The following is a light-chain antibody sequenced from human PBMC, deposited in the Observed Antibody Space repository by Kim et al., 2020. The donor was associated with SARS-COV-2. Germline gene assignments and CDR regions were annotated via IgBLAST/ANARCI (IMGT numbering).Light chain of an antibody. J-gene: IGKJ4*01. CDR1: RSLDSTF. V-gene: IGKV3-20*01. Sequence: DIVLTQSPGTLSLSPGERATLSCKTSRSLDSTFLAWYQQKPGQAPRLLIYGASSRAAGIPDRFSGSGSGTDFTLTISSLEPEDSAVYYCQQYGSSPPLTFGGGTKVDIK. CDR3: QQYGSSPPLT. CDR2: GAS.